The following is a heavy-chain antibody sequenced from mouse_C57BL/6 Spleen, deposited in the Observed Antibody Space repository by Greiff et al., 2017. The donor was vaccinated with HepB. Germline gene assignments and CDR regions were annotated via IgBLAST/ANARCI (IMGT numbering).Heavy chain of an antibody. CDR2: IDPANGNT. Sequence: VQLQQSVAELVRPGASVKLSCTASGFNIKNTYMHWVKQRPEQGLEWIGRIDPANGNTKYAPKFQGKATITADTSSNTAYLQLSSLTSEDTAIYYCASPLYYDYSWFAYWGQGTLVTVSA. V-gene: IGHV14-3*01. D-gene: IGHD2-4*01. J-gene: IGHJ3*01. CDR1: GFNIKNTY. CDR3: ASPLYYDYSWFAY.